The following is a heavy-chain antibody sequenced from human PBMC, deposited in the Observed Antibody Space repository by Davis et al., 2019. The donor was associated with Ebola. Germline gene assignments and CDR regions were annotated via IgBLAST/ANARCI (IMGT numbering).Heavy chain of an antibody. CDR3: ARDAIPLGDGGMDV. CDR1: GFTFSNSW. V-gene: IGHV3-74*01. Sequence: GESLKISCAASGFTFSNSWMHWVRQAPGKGLVWVSHINSDGSDTSYAESVKGRFTISRDNAKNTLYLQMNSLRPDDTAVYYCARDAIPLGDGGMDVWGQGTTVTVSS. D-gene: IGHD2-21*01. J-gene: IGHJ6*02. CDR2: INSDGSDT.